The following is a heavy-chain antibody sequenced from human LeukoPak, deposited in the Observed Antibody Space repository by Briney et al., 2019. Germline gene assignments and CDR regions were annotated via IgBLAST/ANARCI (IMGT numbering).Heavy chain of an antibody. Sequence: GGSLRLSCAASGFTFDDYAMHWVRQAPGKGLEWVAVISYDGSNKYYADSVKGRFTISRDNSKNTLYLQMNSLRAEDTAVYYCARARAPGYYDSSGYSDYWGQGTLVTVSS. V-gene: IGHV3-30-3*01. CDR1: GFTFDDYA. J-gene: IGHJ4*02. CDR3: ARARAPGYYDSSGYSDY. D-gene: IGHD3-22*01. CDR2: ISYDGSNK.